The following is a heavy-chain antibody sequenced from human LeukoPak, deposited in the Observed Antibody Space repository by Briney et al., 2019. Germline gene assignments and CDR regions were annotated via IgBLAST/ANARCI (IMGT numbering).Heavy chain of an antibody. Sequence: ASVKVSCKASGYTFTSYAMHWVRQAPGQRLEWMGWINAGNGNTKYSQKFQGRVTITRDTSASTAYMELSRLRSDDTAVYYCARDKGRIAVYFGYWGQGTLVTVSS. J-gene: IGHJ4*02. D-gene: IGHD6-19*01. CDR1: GYTFTSYA. CDR3: ARDKGRIAVYFGY. V-gene: IGHV1-3*01. CDR2: INAGNGNT.